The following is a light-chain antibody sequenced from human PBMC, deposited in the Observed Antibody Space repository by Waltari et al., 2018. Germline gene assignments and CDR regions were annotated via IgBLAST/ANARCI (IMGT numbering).Light chain of an antibody. V-gene: IGKV3-20*01. CDR3: QNHERLPAT. J-gene: IGKJ1*01. Sequence: EIVLTQSPGTLSLSPGERATLSCRASQGIGRYLVWYQQKPGQAPRLLIYAASSRATGIPDRFSGSGSGTDFTLTISGLEPEDFAVYYCQNHERLPATFGQGTKVEIK. CDR1: QGIGRY. CDR2: AAS.